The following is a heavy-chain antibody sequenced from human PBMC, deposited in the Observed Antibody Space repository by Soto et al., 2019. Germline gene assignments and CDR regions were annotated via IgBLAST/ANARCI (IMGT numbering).Heavy chain of an antibody. D-gene: IGHD6-19*01. CDR2: IIPIFGTA. Sequence: SVKVSCKASGGTFSSYAISWVRQAPGQGLEWMGGIIPIFGTANYAQKFQGRVTITADESTSTAYMELSSLRSEDTAVYYCARDRPGSGWFDRQRFDYWGQGTLVTVSS. CDR3: ARDRPGSGWFDRQRFDY. CDR1: GGTFSSYA. V-gene: IGHV1-69*13. J-gene: IGHJ4*02.